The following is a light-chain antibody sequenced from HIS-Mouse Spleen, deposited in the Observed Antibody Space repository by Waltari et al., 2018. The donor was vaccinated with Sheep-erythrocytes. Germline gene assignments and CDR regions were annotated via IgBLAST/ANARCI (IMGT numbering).Light chain of an antibody. CDR3: QQYDNLLT. CDR1: PDISNY. V-gene: IGKV1-33*01. J-gene: IGKJ4*01. Sequence: DIQMTQSPSPMSASVGDRVTITCQASPDISNYLNWYQQKPGKAPKLLIYDASNLETGVPSRFSGSGSGTDFTFTISSLQPEDIATYYCQQYDNLLTFGGGTKVEIK. CDR2: DAS.